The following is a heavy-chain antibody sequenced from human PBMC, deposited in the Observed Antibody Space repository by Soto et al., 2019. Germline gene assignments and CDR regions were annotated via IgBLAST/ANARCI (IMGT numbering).Heavy chain of an antibody. J-gene: IGHJ5*02. CDR3: ARDYDKSGYDYFDP. D-gene: IGHD3-22*01. CDR1: EYSFTGHY. V-gene: IGHV1-2*02. Sequence: GASVKVSCKASEYSFTGHYLPWVRQAPGQGLEWMGWIDPKSGYTKYAPKFRDRVTMTSATSISTAYMDLSNLRYDDTAVYYCARDYDKSGYDYFDPWGQGTLVTVSS. CDR2: IDPKSGYT.